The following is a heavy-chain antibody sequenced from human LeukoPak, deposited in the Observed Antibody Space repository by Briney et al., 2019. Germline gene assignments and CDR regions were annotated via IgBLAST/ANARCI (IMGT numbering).Heavy chain of an antibody. CDR2: INPNSGGT. Sequence: ASVKVSCKASGYTLTDYYMHWVRQAPGQALEWTGRINPNSGGTNYAQKFQGRVTMTRDTSISTVYMELSRLRSDDTAVYYCARVGYYESSGYYEYWGQGTLDTVSS. V-gene: IGHV1-2*06. D-gene: IGHD3-22*01. J-gene: IGHJ4*02. CDR3: ARVGYYESSGYYEY. CDR1: GYTLTDYY.